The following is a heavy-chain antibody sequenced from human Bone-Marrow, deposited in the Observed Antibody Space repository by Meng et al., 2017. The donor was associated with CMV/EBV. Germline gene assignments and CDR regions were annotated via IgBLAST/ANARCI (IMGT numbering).Heavy chain of an antibody. V-gene: IGHV3-21*01. Sequence: GGSLRLSCAASGFTFSSYSMNWVRQAPGKGLEWVSSISSSSSYIYYADSVKGRFTISRDNAKNSLYLQMNSLRAEDTAVYYCARIAVAGNIADYWGQGTLVTVSS. CDR1: GFTFSSYS. CDR2: ISSSSSYI. J-gene: IGHJ4*02. D-gene: IGHD6-19*01. CDR3: ARIAVAGNIADY.